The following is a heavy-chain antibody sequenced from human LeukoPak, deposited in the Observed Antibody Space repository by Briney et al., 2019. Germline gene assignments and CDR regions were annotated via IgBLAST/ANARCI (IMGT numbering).Heavy chain of an antibody. CDR2: IIPIFGTA. V-gene: IGHV1-69*13. CDR1: GGTFSSYA. Sequence: SAKVSCKASGGTFSSYAISWVRQAPGQVLEWMGGIIPIFGTANYAQKFQGRVTITADESTSTAYMELSSLRSEDTAVYYCARDATKDAYCGGDCYSYYFDYWGQGTLVTVSS. D-gene: IGHD2-21*02. J-gene: IGHJ4*02. CDR3: ARDATKDAYCGGDCYSYYFDY.